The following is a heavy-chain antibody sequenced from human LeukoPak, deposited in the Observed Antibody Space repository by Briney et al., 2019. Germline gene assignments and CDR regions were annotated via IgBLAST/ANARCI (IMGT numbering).Heavy chain of an antibody. CDR1: GGSFSGHY. V-gene: IGHV4-39*01. Sequence: SETLSLTCAVYGGSFSGHYWGWIRQPPGKGLEWIGSIYYSGSTYYNPSLKSRVTISVDTSKNQFSLKLSSVTAADTAVYYCARLIAAVLNWGQGTLVTVSS. J-gene: IGHJ4*02. D-gene: IGHD6-13*01. CDR2: IYYSGST. CDR3: ARLIAAVLN.